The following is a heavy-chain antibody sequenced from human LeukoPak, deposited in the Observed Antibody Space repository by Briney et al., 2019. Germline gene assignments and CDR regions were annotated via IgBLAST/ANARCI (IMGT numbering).Heavy chain of an antibody. J-gene: IGHJ4*02. D-gene: IGHD6-19*01. Sequence: SETLSLTCTVSGGSISSGSYYWSWIRQPPGKGLEWIGEINHSGSTNYNPSLKSRVTISVDTSKNQFSLKLSSVTAADTAVYYCARQLRRSGWYYFDYWGQGTLVTVSS. CDR2: INHSGST. CDR3: ARQLRRSGWYYFDY. V-gene: IGHV4-39*01. CDR1: GGSISSGSYY.